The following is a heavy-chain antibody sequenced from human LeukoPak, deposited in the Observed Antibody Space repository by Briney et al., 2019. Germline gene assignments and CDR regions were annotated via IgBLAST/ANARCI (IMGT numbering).Heavy chain of an antibody. CDR1: GFPFSTYA. V-gene: IGHV3-23*01. J-gene: IGHJ4*02. D-gene: IGHD6-6*01. CDR3: AKGSSSSRPYFFDY. CDR2: LTDNGGST. Sequence: GGSLRLSCAASGFPFSTYAMSWVRQAPGKGLDWVSALTDNGGSTYHADSVQGRFIISRDNSKGTLYLQMDSLRVEDTAVYYCAKGSSSSRPYFFDYWGQGTLVTVSS.